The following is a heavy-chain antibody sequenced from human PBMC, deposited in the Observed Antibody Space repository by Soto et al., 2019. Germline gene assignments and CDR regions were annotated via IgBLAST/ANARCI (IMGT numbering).Heavy chain of an antibody. D-gene: IGHD3-9*01. J-gene: IGHJ4*02. Sequence: SVKVSCKASGGAFSSYAISWVRQAPGQGLGWMGGIIPIFGTANYAQKFQGRVTITADKSTSTAYMELSSLRSEDTAVYYCARDRGYFDWLLSFDYWGQGTLVTVSS. CDR2: IIPIFGTA. V-gene: IGHV1-69*06. CDR1: GGAFSSYA. CDR3: ARDRGYFDWLLSFDY.